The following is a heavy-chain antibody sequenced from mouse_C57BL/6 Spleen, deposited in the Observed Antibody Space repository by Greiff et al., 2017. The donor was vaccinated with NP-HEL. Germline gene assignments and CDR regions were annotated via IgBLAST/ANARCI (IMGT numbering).Heavy chain of an antibody. CDR3: ARWGGYDYDLAY. D-gene: IGHD2-4*01. Sequence: QVQLQQSGAELARPGASVKLSCKASGYTFTSYGISWVKQRTGQGLEWIGEIYPRSGNTYYNEKFKGKATLTADKSSSTAYMELRSLTSEDSAVYFCARWGGYDYDLAYWGQGTLVTVSA. CDR1: GYTFTSYG. J-gene: IGHJ3*01. V-gene: IGHV1-81*01. CDR2: IYPRSGNT.